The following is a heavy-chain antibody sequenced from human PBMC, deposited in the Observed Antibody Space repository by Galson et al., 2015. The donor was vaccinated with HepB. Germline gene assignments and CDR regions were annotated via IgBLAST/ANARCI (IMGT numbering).Heavy chain of an antibody. CDR1: GFTFSSYA. D-gene: IGHD2-15*01. CDR3: ARSSYCSGGSCYWFPFDY. Sequence: SLRLSCAASGFTFSSYAMHWVRQAPGKGLEYVSAISSNGGSTYYANSVKGRFTISRDNSKNTLYLQMGSLRAEDMAVYYCARSSYCSGGSCYWFPFDYWGQGTLVTVSS. V-gene: IGHV3-64*01. J-gene: IGHJ4*02. CDR2: ISSNGGST.